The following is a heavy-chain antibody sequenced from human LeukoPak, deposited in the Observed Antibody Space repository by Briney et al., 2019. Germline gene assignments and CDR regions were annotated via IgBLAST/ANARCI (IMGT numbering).Heavy chain of an antibody. CDR3: ASGGPVTTYDFDY. D-gene: IGHD4-17*01. J-gene: IGHJ4*02. Sequence: GGSLRLSCAASGFTFSDYYMTWIRQAPGKGLECLSYISSGSSYTDYAHSVKGRYTISRDNAKNSPYLQMNSLRAEDTAVYYCASGGPVTTYDFDYWGQGTLVTVSS. CDR2: ISSGSSYT. CDR1: GFTFSDYY. V-gene: IGHV3-11*06.